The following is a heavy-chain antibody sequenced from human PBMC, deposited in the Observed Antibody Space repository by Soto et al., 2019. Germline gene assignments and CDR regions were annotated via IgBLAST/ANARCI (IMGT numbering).Heavy chain of an antibody. CDR1: GFTFNTAW. CDR2: IKTSADGGAT. J-gene: IGHJ6*02. Sequence: EVQLVESGGGLVKPGGSLRLSCAASGFTFNTAWMNWVRQAPGEGLEWVGRIKTSADGGATDYAAPVQGRFTISRDDSKNALYLHMNSLKTEDIAVYYCTTGSVEGVWGQGTTVTVSS. CDR3: TTGSVEGV. D-gene: IGHD2-15*01. V-gene: IGHV3-15*07.